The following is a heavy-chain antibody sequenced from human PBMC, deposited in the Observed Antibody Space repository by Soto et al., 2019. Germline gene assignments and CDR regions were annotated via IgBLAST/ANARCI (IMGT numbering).Heavy chain of an antibody. J-gene: IGHJ3*02. CDR3: ARDPVAGSDAFDI. CDR1: GGSISSYY. V-gene: IGHV4-59*01. Sequence: SETLSLTCTVSGGSISSYYWSWIRQPPGKGLEWIGYIYYSGSTNYNPSLKSRVTISVDTSKNQFSLKLSSVTAADTAVYYCARDPVAGSDAFDIWGQGTMVTVSS. D-gene: IGHD6-19*01. CDR2: IYYSGST.